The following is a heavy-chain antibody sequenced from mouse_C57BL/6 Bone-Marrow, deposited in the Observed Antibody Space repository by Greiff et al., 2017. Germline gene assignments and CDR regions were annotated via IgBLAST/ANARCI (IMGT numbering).Heavy chain of an antibody. V-gene: IGHV1-81*01. D-gene: IGHD2-4*01. J-gene: IGHJ3*01. CDR1: GYTFTSYG. Sequence: QVQLQQSGAELARPGASVKLSCKASGYTFTSYGISWVKQRTGQGLEWIGEIYPRSGNTYYNEKFKGKATLTADKSSSTAYMELRSLTSEDSAVYFCARVVDYAWFAYWGQGTLVTVSA. CDR3: ARVVDYAWFAY. CDR2: IYPRSGNT.